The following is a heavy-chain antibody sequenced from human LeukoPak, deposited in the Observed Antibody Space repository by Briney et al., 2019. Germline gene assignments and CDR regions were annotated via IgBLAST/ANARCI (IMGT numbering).Heavy chain of an antibody. CDR3: VHRQGGPYSWYSNTWYFDY. D-gene: IGHD6-13*01. J-gene: IGHJ4*02. Sequence: SGPTLVQPTQTLTLTCIFSGFSLSTNGVGVGWIRQPPGKALEWLALIYWDGDERYSPSLKSRLTITKDTSKNQVVLTMTNMDPVDTATYYCVHRQGGPYSWYSNTWYFDYWGQGTLVTVSS. CDR2: IYWDGDE. V-gene: IGHV2-5*02. CDR1: GFSLSTNGVG.